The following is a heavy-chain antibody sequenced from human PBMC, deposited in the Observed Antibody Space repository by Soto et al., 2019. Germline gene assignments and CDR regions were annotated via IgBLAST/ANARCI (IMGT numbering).Heavy chain of an antibody. CDR1: GGSISSGDYY. Sequence: SETLSLTCTVSGGSISSGDYYWSWIRQPPGKGLEWIGYIYYSGSTYYNPSLKSRVTISVDTSKNQFSLKLSSVTAADTAVYYCARALPYDFWSGYYATYFDYWGQGTLVTVSS. V-gene: IGHV4-30-4*01. J-gene: IGHJ4*02. D-gene: IGHD3-3*01. CDR3: ARALPYDFWSGYYATYFDY. CDR2: IYYSGST.